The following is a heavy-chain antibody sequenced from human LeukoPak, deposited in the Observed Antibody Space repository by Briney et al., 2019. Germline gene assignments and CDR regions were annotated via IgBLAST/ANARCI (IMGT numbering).Heavy chain of an antibody. D-gene: IGHD3-22*01. J-gene: IGHJ3*02. CDR2: IYPGDSDT. Sequence: GESLKISCKGSGYSFTSYWIGWVRQMPGKGLEWMGIIYPGDSDTRYSPSFPGQVTISADKSISTAYPQWSSLKASDTAMYYCATSPLSYYYDSSGPLADAFDIWGQGTMVTVSS. CDR3: ATSPLSYYYDSSGPLADAFDI. CDR1: GYSFTSYW. V-gene: IGHV5-51*01.